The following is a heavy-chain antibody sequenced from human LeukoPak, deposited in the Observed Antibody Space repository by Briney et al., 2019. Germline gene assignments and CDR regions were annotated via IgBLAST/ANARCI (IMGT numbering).Heavy chain of an antibody. CDR3: ARLTARKTLDF. J-gene: IGHJ3*01. Sequence: GGSLRLSCAASGFTFSSYDMYWVRQAPGKGLECVAVILYNGNTKYYADSVKGRFTISRDNSKNTLYLQMNSLSAEDTAVYHCARLTARKTLDFWGQGTMVTVSS. CDR1: GFTFSSYD. D-gene: IGHD6-6*01. V-gene: IGHV3-30-3*01. CDR2: ILYNGNTK.